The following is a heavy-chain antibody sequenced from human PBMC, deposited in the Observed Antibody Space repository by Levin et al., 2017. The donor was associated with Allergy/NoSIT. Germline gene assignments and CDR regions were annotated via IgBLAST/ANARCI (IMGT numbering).Heavy chain of an antibody. D-gene: IGHD3-22*01. J-gene: IGHJ6*02. Sequence: ASVKVSCKASGGTFSSYAISWVRQAPGQGLEWMGGIIPIFGTANYAQKFQGRVTITADESTSTAYMELSSLRSEDTAVYYCARDPIVVVMSLEDYYYYYGMDVWGQGTTVTVSS. CDR1: GGTFSSYA. CDR2: IIPIFGTA. V-gene: IGHV1-69*13. CDR3: ARDPIVVVMSLEDYYYYYGMDV.